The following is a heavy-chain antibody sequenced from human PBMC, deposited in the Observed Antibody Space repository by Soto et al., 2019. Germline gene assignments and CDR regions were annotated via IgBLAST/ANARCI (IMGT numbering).Heavy chain of an antibody. CDR3: ARYCSGGSCYPRHLDAFDI. V-gene: IGHV1-3*01. CDR2: INAGNGNT. CDR1: GYTFTGYA. J-gene: IGHJ3*02. D-gene: IGHD2-15*01. Sequence: ASVKVSCKASGYTFTGYAMRWVRQAPGQRLEWMGWINAGNGNTKYSQKFQGRVTITRDTSASTAYMELSSLRSEDTAVYYCARYCSGGSCYPRHLDAFDIWGQGTMVTVSS.